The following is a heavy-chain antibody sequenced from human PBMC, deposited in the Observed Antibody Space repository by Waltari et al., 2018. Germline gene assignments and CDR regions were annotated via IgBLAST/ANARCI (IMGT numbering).Heavy chain of an antibody. D-gene: IGHD2-8*01. CDR1: GGSIGTSYYS. CDR3: TRQSGVSRGFDP. Sequence: QVQLQESGPGLVKPSETLFLTCTVSGGSIGTSYYSWGWSRQPPGKGLEGIGSIYYSGVTYAHPSPKIRVTISVDTSKNQFSLKLSSVTALDTAVYYGTRQSGVSRGFDPWGQGTLVTVSS. CDR2: IYYSGVT. V-gene: IGHV4-39*01. J-gene: IGHJ5*02.